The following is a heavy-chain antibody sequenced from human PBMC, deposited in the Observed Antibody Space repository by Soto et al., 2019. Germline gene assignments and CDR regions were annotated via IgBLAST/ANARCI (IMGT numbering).Heavy chain of an antibody. V-gene: IGHV1-69*13. J-gene: IGHJ6*02. D-gene: IGHD5-12*01. CDR2: ISPIFGTA. CDR1: GCTFSSYA. Sequence: GASVKVSCKASGCTFSSYAISWVRQAPGQGLEWMGGISPIFGTAHYAQKFQGRVTITADESTSTAYMELSSLRSEDTAVYYCARAALTEMATFAYYYYGMDVWGQGTTVTVSS. CDR3: ARAALTEMATFAYYYYGMDV.